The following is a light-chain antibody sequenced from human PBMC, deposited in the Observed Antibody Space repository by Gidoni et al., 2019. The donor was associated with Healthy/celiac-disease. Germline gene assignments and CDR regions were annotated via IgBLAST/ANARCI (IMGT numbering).Light chain of an antibody. J-gene: IGKJ4*01. CDR3: QQRSNWLT. CDR1: SVSSY. V-gene: IGKV3-11*01. CDR2: DAS. Sequence: SVSSYLAWYQQKPGQAPRLLISDASNRATGIPARFSGSGSGTDFTLTISSLEPEDFAVYYCQQRSNWLTFGGGTKVEIK.